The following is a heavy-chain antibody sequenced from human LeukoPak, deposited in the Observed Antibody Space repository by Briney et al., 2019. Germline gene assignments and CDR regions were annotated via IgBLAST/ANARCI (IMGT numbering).Heavy chain of an antibody. D-gene: IGHD6-13*01. V-gene: IGHV4-38-2*02. J-gene: IGHJ4*02. CDR3: ARLVDAAAGWFDY. Sequence: ETLSLTCTVSGYSISTGHYWGWIRQPPGQGLEWIASIFLGETTYYKPSLKSRLSISVDTSKNQLSLKLSSVTAADTAVYYCARLVDAAAGWFDYWGQGTLVTVSS. CDR1: GYSISTGHY. CDR2: IFLGETT.